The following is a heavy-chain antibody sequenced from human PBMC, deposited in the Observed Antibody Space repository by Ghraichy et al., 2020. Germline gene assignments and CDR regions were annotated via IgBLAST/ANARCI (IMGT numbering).Heavy chain of an antibody. CDR3: AKDCGSYYLWDY. CDR2: ISGSGGST. D-gene: IGHD1-26*01. J-gene: IGHJ4*02. CDR1: GFTFSSYA. V-gene: IGHV3-23*01. Sequence: LSLTCAASGFTFSSYAMSWVRQAPGKGLEWVSAISGSGGSTYYADSVKGRFTISRDNSKNTLYLQMNSLRAEDTAVYYCAKDCGSYYLWDYWGQGTLVTVSS.